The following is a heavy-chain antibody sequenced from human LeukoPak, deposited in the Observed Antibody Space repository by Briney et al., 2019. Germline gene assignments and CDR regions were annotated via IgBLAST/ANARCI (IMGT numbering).Heavy chain of an antibody. V-gene: IGHV3-23*01. CDR2: ISGSGGST. CDR3: AKGGTMVRGVIISRFY. D-gene: IGHD3-10*01. Sequence: PSETLSLTCAVYGGSFSGYYWSWVRQAPGKGLEWVSAISGSGGSTYYADSVKGRFTISRDNSKNTLYLQMNSLRAEDTAVYYCAKGGTMVRGVIISRFYWGQGTLSPSPQ. CDR1: GGSFSGYY. J-gene: IGHJ4*02.